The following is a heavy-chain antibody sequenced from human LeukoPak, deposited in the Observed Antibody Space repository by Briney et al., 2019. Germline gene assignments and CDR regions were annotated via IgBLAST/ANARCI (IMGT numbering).Heavy chain of an antibody. CDR1: GDSISSGGYC. CDR3: ASSEAPITPPPYGMGV. D-gene: IGHD5-12*01. CDR2: IYSSGGT. V-gene: IGHV4-31*03. Sequence: SQTLSLTCTVSGDSISSGGYCWNWFRQRPGKGLEWIGYIYSSGGTFYNPSLKSRVTISVDTSWNQFSLRLGSVTAADTALYYCASSEAPITPPPYGMGVWGQGTKVTVSS. J-gene: IGHJ6*02.